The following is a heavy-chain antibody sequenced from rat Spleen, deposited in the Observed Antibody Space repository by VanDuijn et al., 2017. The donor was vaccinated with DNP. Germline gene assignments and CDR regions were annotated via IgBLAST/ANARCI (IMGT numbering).Heavy chain of an antibody. D-gene: IGHD4-3*01. CDR3: ANGRYNSGYDYAMDA. CDR1: GFTFSTYY. J-gene: IGHJ4*01. V-gene: IGHV5S10*01. CDR2: IIYDGSRT. Sequence: EVQLVESGGGLVQPGGSIHLSCAASGFTFSTYYMAWVRQAPKKGLEWVATIIYDGSRTYYRDSVKGRFTISRDNAKSTLYLQMDSLRSEDTATYYCANGRYNSGYDYAMDAWGQGTSVTVSS.